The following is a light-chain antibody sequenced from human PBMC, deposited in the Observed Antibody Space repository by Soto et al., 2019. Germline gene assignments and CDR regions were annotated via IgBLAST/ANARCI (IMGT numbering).Light chain of an antibody. CDR2: KAS. J-gene: IGKJ1*01. V-gene: IGKV1-5*03. CDR3: QQYNDYSWK. CDR1: QSISIW. Sequence: DIQMTQSPSTLSASVGDRVAITCRASQSISIWLAWYQQKPGKAPKLLIYKASSLESGVPSRFSGSGSGTEFTLTISSLQPDDFATYYCQQYNDYSWKFGQGTKVEIK.